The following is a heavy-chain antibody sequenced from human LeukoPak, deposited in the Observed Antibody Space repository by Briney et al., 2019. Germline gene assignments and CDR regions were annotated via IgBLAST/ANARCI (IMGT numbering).Heavy chain of an antibody. V-gene: IGHV3-23*01. Sequence: GGSLRLSCAASGFTFSSYAMSWVRQAPGKGLEWVSAISGSGGSTYYADSVKGRFTISRDNSKNTLYLQMNSLRAEATAVYYCAKGPRDLPAVYFDYWAKETLVTVPS. J-gene: IGHJ4*02. CDR1: GFTFSSYA. CDR2: ISGSGGST. CDR3: AKGPRDLPAVYFDY.